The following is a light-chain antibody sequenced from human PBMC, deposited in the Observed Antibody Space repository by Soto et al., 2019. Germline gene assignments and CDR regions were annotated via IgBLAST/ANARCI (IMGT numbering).Light chain of an antibody. Sequence: DIQMTQSPSSLSASVGDRVTITCRASQSISSFLNWYQQKPGNAPKLLIYAASSLQSGVPSRFIGSGSWTDFTLVISSLHPEDFATFYCQQCYSMPYTFGQGTELEIK. J-gene: IGKJ2*01. CDR1: QSISSF. CDR2: AAS. CDR3: QQCYSMPYT. V-gene: IGKV1-39*01.